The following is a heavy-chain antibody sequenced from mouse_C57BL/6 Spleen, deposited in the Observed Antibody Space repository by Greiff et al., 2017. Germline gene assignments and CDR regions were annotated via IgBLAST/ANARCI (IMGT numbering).Heavy chain of an antibody. J-gene: IGHJ1*03. V-gene: IGHV1-81*01. Sequence: QVQLQQSGAELARPGASVKLSCTASGYTFTSYGISWVKQRTGQGLEWIGELYPRSGNTYYNAKFKGKATLTADKSSSTAYMELRSLTSDDSAVYFCASSNYYSSSYVGYCDVWGTGTTVTVAS. CDR1: GYTFTSYG. CDR3: ASSNYYSSSYVGYCDV. CDR2: LYPRSGNT. D-gene: IGHD1-1*01.